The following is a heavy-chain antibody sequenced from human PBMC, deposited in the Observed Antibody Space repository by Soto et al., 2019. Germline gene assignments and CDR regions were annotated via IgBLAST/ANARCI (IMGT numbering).Heavy chain of an antibody. CDR1: GGTFTNYV. CDR2: LIPIFGAA. J-gene: IGHJ5*02. Sequence: QVQLVQSGAEVRKPGSSVKVSCKISGGTFTNYVISWLRQAPGQGLEWMGGLIPIFGAANLAQKFQGRVTIAADESTRTVNMELSSLTSEDTTVYYCARGRSSPTFDHWGQGTLVTVSS. CDR3: ARGRSSPTFDH. D-gene: IGHD6-6*01. V-gene: IGHV1-69*01.